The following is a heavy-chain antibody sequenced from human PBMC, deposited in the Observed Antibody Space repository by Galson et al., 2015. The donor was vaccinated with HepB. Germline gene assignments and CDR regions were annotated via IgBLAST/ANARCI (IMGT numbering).Heavy chain of an antibody. J-gene: IGHJ3*02. CDR2: IYYSGST. CDR1: GDSLSSESHY. Sequence: ETLSLTCTVSGDSLSSESHYWGWIRQPPGKGLEWIATIYYSGSTYYNPSLKSRVTLSVDTSKNQFSLKLNSVTAADTAVYFCARTLVATPNDAFDIWGQGTMVTVSS. V-gene: IGHV4-39*01. CDR3: ARTLVATPNDAFDI. D-gene: IGHD2-8*02.